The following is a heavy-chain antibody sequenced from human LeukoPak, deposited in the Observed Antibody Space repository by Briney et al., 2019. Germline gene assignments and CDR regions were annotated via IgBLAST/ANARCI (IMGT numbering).Heavy chain of an antibody. V-gene: IGHV3-30-3*01. D-gene: IGHD3-9*01. CDR3: AKGRYFDWLLGGFDY. Sequence: HPGGSLRLSCAASGFTFSSYAMHWVRQAPGKGLEWVAVISYDGSNKYYADSVKGRFTISRDNSKNTLYLQMNSLRAEDTAVYYCAKGRYFDWLLGGFDYWGQGTLVTVSS. CDR1: GFTFSSYA. J-gene: IGHJ4*02. CDR2: ISYDGSNK.